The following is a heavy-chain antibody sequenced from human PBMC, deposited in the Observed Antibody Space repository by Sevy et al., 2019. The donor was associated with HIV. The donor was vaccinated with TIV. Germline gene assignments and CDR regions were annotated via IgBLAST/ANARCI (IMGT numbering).Heavy chain of an antibody. J-gene: IGHJ6*02. CDR3: ARVWEAIYYFGMDV. CDR2: ISYSGNT. V-gene: IGHV4-61*01. D-gene: IGHD1-26*01. CDR1: GGSVTSGNYY. Sequence: SETLSLTCTVSGGSVTSGNYYWTWIRQPPGKGLEWIGYISYSGNTKYDPSLKSRVIISVDTSKTQFSLTLSSVTAADTAVYYCARVWEAIYYFGMDVWGQGTTVTVSS.